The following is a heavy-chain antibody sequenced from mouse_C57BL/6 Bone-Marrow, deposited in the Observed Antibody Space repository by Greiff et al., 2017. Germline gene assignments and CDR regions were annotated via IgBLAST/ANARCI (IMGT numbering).Heavy chain of an antibody. CDR3: ARVTTVVAPFAY. V-gene: IGHV1-19*01. D-gene: IGHD1-1*01. CDR1: GYTFTDYY. CDR2: INPYNGGT. J-gene: IGHJ3*01. Sequence: EVQLQQSGPVLVKPGASVKMSCKASGYTFTDYYMNWVKQSHGKSLEWIGVINPYNGGTSYNQKFKGKATLTVDKSSSTAYMELNSLTSEDSAVYYCARVTTVVAPFAYWGQGNLVTVSA.